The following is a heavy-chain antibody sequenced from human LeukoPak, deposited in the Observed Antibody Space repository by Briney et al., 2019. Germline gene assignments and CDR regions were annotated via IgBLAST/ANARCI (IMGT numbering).Heavy chain of an antibody. Sequence: GGSLRLSCAASGFTFSSYGMTWGRQAPGKGRGWVSYISSSSSTIYYADSVKGRFTISRDNAKNSLYLQMNSLRAEDTAVYYCAELGITMIGGVWGKGTTVTISS. CDR2: ISSSSSTI. CDR1: GFTFSSYG. V-gene: IGHV3-48*01. J-gene: IGHJ6*04. D-gene: IGHD3-10*02. CDR3: AELGITMIGGV.